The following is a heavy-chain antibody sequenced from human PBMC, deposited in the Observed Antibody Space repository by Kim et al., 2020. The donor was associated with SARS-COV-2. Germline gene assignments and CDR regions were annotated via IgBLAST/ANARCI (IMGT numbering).Heavy chain of an antibody. CDR2: IYPGDSDT. Sequence: GESLKISCKGSGYSFTSYWIGWVRQMPGKGLEWMGIIYPGDSDTRYSPSFQGQVTISADKSISTAYLQWSSLKASDTAMYYCARRGGYRYGYDYYYYGMDVWGQGTTLTVSS. CDR1: GYSFTSYW. D-gene: IGHD5-18*01. J-gene: IGHJ6*02. V-gene: IGHV5-51*01. CDR3: ARRGGYRYGYDYYYYGMDV.